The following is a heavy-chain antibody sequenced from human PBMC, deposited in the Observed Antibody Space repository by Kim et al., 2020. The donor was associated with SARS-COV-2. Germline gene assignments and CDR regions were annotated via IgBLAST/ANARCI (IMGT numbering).Heavy chain of an antibody. Sequence: SVKVSCKASGGNFDSYPFTWVRQAPGQGLEWMGGIIPVFGTANYAQKFHGRLTITADESTTTAYMELSSLRSEDTAMYYCAKDRRQYCSRSTCPPYYYGLDVWGQGTTVIVSS. J-gene: IGHJ6*02. V-gene: IGHV1-69*13. CDR2: IIPVFGTA. CDR3: AKDRRQYCSRSTCPPYYYGLDV. CDR1: GGNFDSYP. D-gene: IGHD2-2*01.